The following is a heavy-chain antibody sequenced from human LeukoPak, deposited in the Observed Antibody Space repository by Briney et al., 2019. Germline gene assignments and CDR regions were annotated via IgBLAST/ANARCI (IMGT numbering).Heavy chain of an antibody. D-gene: IGHD5-24*01. J-gene: IGHJ4*02. V-gene: IGHV3-7*01. Sequence: GGSLRLSCVASGFTFSSYWMSWVRQVPGKGLEWVANIKQDGREKYYVDSVKGRFTISRDNAKNTLYLQMSSLRAEDTAVYFCVRDGDDFNFDYWGQGSLVTVSS. CDR3: VRDGDDFNFDY. CDR1: GFTFSSYW. CDR2: IKQDGREK.